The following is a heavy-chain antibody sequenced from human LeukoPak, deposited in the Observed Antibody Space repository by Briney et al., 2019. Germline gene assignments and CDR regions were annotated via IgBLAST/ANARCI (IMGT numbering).Heavy chain of an antibody. V-gene: IGHV2-5*02. D-gene: IGHD6-19*01. CDR1: GFSVSTSGVG. J-gene: IGHJ4*02. Sequence: ESGPTLVKPTQTLTLTCTFSGFSVSTSGVGVGWIRQPPGKALEWLALIYWDDEERYSPSLKTRLTITKDTSKNQVVLTMTNMDPVDTATYYCARRIPVAFDYWGQGTLVTVSS. CDR2: IYWDDEE. CDR3: ARRIPVAFDY.